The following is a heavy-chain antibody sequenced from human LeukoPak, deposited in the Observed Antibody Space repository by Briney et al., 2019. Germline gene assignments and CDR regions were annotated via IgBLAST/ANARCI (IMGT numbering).Heavy chain of an antibody. V-gene: IGHV3-23*01. D-gene: IGHD5-12*01. Sequence: GGSLRLSCAASGFTFSNYAMTWVRRAPGKGLEWVSGISGIGSSTYYTDSVKGRFTISRDNSKSTLYLQTNSLRAEDTAVYYFAKSFASVDVVATITDYWGQGTLVTVSS. J-gene: IGHJ4*02. CDR2: ISGIGSST. CDR3: AKSFASVDVVATITDY. CDR1: GFTFSNYA.